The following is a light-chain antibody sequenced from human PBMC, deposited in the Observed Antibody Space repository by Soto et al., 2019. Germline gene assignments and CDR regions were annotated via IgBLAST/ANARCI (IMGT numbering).Light chain of an antibody. Sequence: EIVMAQSPATLSVSPGEKATLSCRASQSVSSNLAWYQQKPGHAPRLLIYGASTRATGIPVRFSGSGSGTEFTLTISSLQSEDFAVYYCQQYNNWPSLTFGGGTKVDIK. V-gene: IGKV3-15*01. CDR3: QQYNNWPSLT. CDR1: QSVSSN. CDR2: GAS. J-gene: IGKJ4*01.